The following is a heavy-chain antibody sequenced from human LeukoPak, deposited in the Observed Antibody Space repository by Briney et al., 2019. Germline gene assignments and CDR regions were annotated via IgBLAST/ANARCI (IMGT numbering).Heavy chain of an antibody. CDR2: ICHSGST. D-gene: IGHD4-17*01. CDR1: GPSISSDGYS. V-gene: IGHV4-30-2*01. J-gene: IGHJ4*02. CDR3: ARENGDYVLDY. Sequence: SETLSLTCALSGPSISSDGYSWSCIRPPPGKGLEWIGYICHSGSTYYDPSLKSRVTISVDRSKNQFSLKLSSVTAADTAVFYCARENGDYVLDYWGQGTLVTVSS.